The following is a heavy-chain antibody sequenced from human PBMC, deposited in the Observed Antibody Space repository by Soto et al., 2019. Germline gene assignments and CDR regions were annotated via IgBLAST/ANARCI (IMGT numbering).Heavy chain of an antibody. CDR1: GGSISSCY. Sequence: SETLSLTCTVSGGSISSCYWSWIRQPPGQGLEWIGYNYNSGSTNYNPSLKSRVTISVDTSKNQFSLKLRSVSAADTAVYYCARTVDTTTDYYYYGMDVWGQGTTATVSS. CDR3: ARTVDTTTDYYYYGMDV. D-gene: IGHD5-18*01. CDR2: NYNSGST. V-gene: IGHV4-59*01. J-gene: IGHJ6*02.